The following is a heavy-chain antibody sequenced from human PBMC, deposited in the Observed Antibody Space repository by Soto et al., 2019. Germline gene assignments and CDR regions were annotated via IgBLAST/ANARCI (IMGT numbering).Heavy chain of an antibody. D-gene: IGHD3-16*01. CDR3: ARAKANRGGGYYYYGMDV. CDR1: GFTFSSYA. CDR2: ISYDGSNK. V-gene: IGHV3-30-3*01. Sequence: QVQLVESGGGVVQPGRSLRLSCAASGFTFSSYAMHWVRQAPGKGLEWVAVISYDGSNKYYADSVKGRFTISRDNSKNTLYLQMNSLRAEDTAVYYCARAKANRGGGYYYYGMDVWGQGTTVRLL. J-gene: IGHJ6*02.